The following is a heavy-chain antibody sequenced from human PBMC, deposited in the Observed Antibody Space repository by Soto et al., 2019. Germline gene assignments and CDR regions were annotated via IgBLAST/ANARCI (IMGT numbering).Heavy chain of an antibody. Sequence: QVQLVDSGGGVVQPGRSLRLSCAASGFTFSNYAMHWVRQAPGKGLEWVAVIAYDGSNKYYADSVKGRFTISRDNSKNTVYLQMNSLRAEDKAGYFCARDFFSTVTAVDYWGQGTLVTVSS. J-gene: IGHJ4*02. CDR1: GFTFSNYA. V-gene: IGHV3-30-3*01. CDR3: ARDFFSTVTAVDY. CDR2: IAYDGSNK. D-gene: IGHD4-17*01.